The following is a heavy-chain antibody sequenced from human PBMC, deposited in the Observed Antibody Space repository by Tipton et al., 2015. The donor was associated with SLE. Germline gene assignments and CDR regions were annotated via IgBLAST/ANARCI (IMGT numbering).Heavy chain of an antibody. CDR3: ARGPPFMEWERNWFDP. V-gene: IGHV4-39*07. Sequence: TLSLTCTVSGDSINSRTFYGAWIRQTPGRGLEWIGSVSYTGTTSLNPSLKSRVTISIDTSKNHFSLNLTSVTAADTAVYYCARGPPFMEWERNWFDPWGQGTQVTVSS. CDR1: GDSINSRTFY. CDR2: VSYTGTT. D-gene: IGHD3-3*02. J-gene: IGHJ5*02.